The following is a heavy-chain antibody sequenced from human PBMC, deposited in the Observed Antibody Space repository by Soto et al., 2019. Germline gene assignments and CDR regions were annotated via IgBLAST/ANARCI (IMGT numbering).Heavy chain of an antibody. J-gene: IGHJ6*02. CDR2: ISYDGSNK. V-gene: IGHV3-30-3*01. CDR1: GFTFSSYA. CDR3: ARLGGYSFPHYYYYGMDV. Sequence: GGSLRLSCAASGFTFSSYAMHWVRQAPGKGLEWVAVISYDGSNKYYADSVKGRLTISRDNPKNTLYLQMNSLKAEDTAVFYCARLGGYSFPHYYYYGMDVWGQGTTVTVSS. D-gene: IGHD5-18*01.